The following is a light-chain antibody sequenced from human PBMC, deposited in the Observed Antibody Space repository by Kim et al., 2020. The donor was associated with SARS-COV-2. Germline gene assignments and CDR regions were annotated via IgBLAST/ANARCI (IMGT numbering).Light chain of an antibody. V-gene: IGKV3-11*01. CDR2: DEA. Sequence: PGEGVTRPCRGSHKIGINLAWDEQKRGQAPRLLIYDEAIRGTGIPDKVSGSGSGTDFNLTLGNLDPEDDAIYVCQQHSKGPPAPSFGGGTKVDSK. J-gene: IGKJ4*01. CDR1: HKIGIN. CDR3: QQHSKGPPAPS.